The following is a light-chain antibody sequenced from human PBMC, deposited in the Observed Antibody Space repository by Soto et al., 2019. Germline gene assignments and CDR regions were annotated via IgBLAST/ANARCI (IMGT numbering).Light chain of an antibody. J-gene: IGKJ2*01. CDR2: LGS. V-gene: IGKV2-28*01. CDR1: QSLLHSNGYNY. CDR3: MQALQTPPHT. Sequence: DIVMTQSPLSLPVTPGEPASISCRSSQSLLHSNGYNYLDWYLQKPGQSPQLLIYLGSNRASGVPDRFSGIGSGTDFTLKISRVEAEDVGVYYCMQALQTPPHTFGQGTKLEIK.